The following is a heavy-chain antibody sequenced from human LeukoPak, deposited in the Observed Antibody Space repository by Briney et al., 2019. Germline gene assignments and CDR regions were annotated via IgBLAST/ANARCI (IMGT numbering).Heavy chain of an antibody. J-gene: IGHJ4*02. V-gene: IGHV3-74*01. D-gene: IGHD6-13*01. CDR3: ARVASSSSWYIDY. CDR1: GFTFSGYW. Sequence: PGGSLRLSCAASGFTFSGYWMHWVRQAPGRWLVWVSRINSDGSSTTYADSVKGRFTISRDNAKNTLYLQMNSLRAEDTAVYYCARVASSSSWYIDYWGQGTLVTVSS. CDR2: INSDGSST.